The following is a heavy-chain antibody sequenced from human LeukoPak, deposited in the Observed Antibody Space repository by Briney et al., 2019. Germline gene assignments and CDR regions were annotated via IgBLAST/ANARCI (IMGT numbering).Heavy chain of an antibody. V-gene: IGHV4-39*07. Sequence: SETLSLTCTVSGGSISSSSYYWGWIRQPPGKGLEWIGSIYYSGSTYYNPSLKSRVTISVDTSKNQFSLKLSSVTAADTAVYYCARDRLWFGEFDLWFDPRGQGTLVTVSS. CDR3: ARDRLWFGEFDLWFDP. D-gene: IGHD3-10*01. CDR2: IYYSGST. J-gene: IGHJ5*02. CDR1: GGSISSSSYY.